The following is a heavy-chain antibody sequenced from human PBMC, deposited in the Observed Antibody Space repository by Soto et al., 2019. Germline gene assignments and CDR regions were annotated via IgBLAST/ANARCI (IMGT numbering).Heavy chain of an antibody. CDR3: AREGKLVTDWYFDL. V-gene: IGHV3-33*01. CDR2: IWYDGSNK. Sequence: QVQLVESGGGVVQPGRSLRLSCAASGFTFSSYGMHWVRQAPGQGLEWVAVIWYDGSNKYYADSVKGRFTISRDNSKNTVYQQKNSLRAEDTAVCYWAREGKLVTDWYFDLWGRGTLVTVSS. D-gene: IGHD6-6*01. J-gene: IGHJ2*01. CDR1: GFTFSSYG.